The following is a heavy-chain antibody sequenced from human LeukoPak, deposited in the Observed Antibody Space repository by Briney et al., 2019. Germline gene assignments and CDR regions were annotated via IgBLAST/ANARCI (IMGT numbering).Heavy chain of an antibody. CDR3: ARDLLYSLDF. Sequence: SQTLSLTCAFSGDTVSSNGAAWNWIRQSPSRGLEWLGRTYYRSKWYNDYALSVKSRITINPDTSKNQFSLQLNSVTPKDTAVYYCARDLLYSLDFWGQGTLVTVSS. D-gene: IGHD5-12*01. CDR1: GDTVSSNGAA. J-gene: IGHJ4*02. V-gene: IGHV6-1*01. CDR2: TYYRSKWYN.